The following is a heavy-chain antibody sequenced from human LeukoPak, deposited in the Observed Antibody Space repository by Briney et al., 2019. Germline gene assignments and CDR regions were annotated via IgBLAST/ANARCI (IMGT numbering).Heavy chain of an antibody. J-gene: IGHJ4*02. Sequence: ASVKVSCEASGYTFTSYAMNWVRQAPGQGLEWMGWINTNTGNPTYAQGFTGRFVFSLDTSVSTAYLQISSLKAEDTAVYYCARDGSSKQWLDPNDYWGQGTLVTVSS. D-gene: IGHD6-19*01. CDR3: ARDGSSKQWLDPNDY. CDR1: GYTFTSYA. V-gene: IGHV7-4-1*02. CDR2: INTNTGNP.